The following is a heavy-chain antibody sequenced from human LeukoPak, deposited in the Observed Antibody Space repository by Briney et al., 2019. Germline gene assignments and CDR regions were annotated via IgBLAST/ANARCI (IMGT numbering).Heavy chain of an antibody. D-gene: IGHD4-17*01. CDR2: ISGSGGST. CDR3: AKDLGDYGDYVRDDP. CDR1: GFAFSSYA. J-gene: IGHJ5*02. Sequence: GGSLRLSCAASGFAFSSYAMSWVRQAPGKGLEWVSAISGSGGSTYYADSVKGRFTISRDNSKNTLYLQMNSLRAEDTAVYYCAKDLGDYGDYVRDDPWGQGTLVTVSS. V-gene: IGHV3-23*01.